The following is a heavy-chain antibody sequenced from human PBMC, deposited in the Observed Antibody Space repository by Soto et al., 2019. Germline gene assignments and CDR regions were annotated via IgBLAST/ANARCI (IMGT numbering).Heavy chain of an antibody. CDR2: INPNSGGT. V-gene: IGHV1-2*04. CDR1: GYTFTGYY. Sequence: QVQLVQSGAEVKKPGASVKVSCKASGYTFTGYYIHWVRQAPGQGLEWMGWINPNSGGTNYAQKFQGWVTMTRETPISTASMERRRRRSDDTAVYYCARGRFVGVIAATGACFDPWGQGTLGTVSS. D-gene: IGHD2-15*01. J-gene: IGHJ5*02. CDR3: ARGRFVGVIAATGACFDP.